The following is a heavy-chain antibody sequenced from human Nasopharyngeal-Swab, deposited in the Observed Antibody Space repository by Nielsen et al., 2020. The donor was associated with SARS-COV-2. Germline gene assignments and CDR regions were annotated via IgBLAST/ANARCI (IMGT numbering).Heavy chain of an antibody. Sequence: SETLSLTCTVSGGSISTYYWSWIRQPPGKGLGWIGYIYYSGSTNYNPSLKSRVTISVDTSKNQFSLKLSSVTAADTAVYYCARGQYNWNHFDYWGQGTLVTVSS. CDR2: IYYSGST. CDR3: ARGQYNWNHFDY. D-gene: IGHD1-20*01. CDR1: GGSISTYY. J-gene: IGHJ4*02. V-gene: IGHV4-59*13.